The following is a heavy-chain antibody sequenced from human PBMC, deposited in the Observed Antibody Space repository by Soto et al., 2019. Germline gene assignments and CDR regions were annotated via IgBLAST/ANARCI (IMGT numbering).Heavy chain of an antibody. D-gene: IGHD6-6*01. CDR3: AREYSSSSGYYYYYGMDV. V-gene: IGHV1-69*06. J-gene: IGHJ6*02. CDR1: GGTFSSYA. CDR2: IIPIFGTA. Sequence: QVQLVQSGAEVKKPGSSVKVSCKASGGTFSSYAISWVRQAPGQGLEWMGGIIPIFGTANYAQKSQGRVTITADKSTSTAYMELSSLRSEDTAVYYCAREYSSSSGYYYYYGMDVWGQGTTVTVSS.